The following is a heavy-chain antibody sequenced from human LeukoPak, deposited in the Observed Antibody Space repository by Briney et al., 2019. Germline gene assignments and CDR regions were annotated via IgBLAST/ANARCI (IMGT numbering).Heavy chain of an antibody. J-gene: IGHJ4*02. CDR1: GGSIISTSYY. D-gene: IGHD2-21*02. CDR2: FYSRGST. Sequence: SETLSLTCTVSGGSIISTSYYWGWIRQSPGKGLEWIGSFYSRGSTNYNPSLKSRVTISVDTSKNQFSLSLSSVTAADTAVYHCARVTVGFDYWGQGTLVTVSS. CDR3: ARVTVGFDY. V-gene: IGHV4-39*07.